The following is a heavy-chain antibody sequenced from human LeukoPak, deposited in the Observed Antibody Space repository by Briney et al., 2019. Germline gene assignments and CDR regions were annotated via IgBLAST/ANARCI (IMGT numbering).Heavy chain of an antibody. J-gene: IGHJ4*02. D-gene: IGHD6-19*01. CDR3: SKATYVSSRNFYCGWYPDH. Sequence: PGGSLRLSCAASAYTFSIYAMTWFRQSPGEGLEWVSVISDSGDNTHYADSVKGRFTISRDNSLSTLYLQMNSLRVEDTAVYYCSKATYVSSRNFYCGWYPDHWGQGSLVTVSS. V-gene: IGHV3-23*01. CDR2: ISDSGDNT. CDR1: AYTFSIYA.